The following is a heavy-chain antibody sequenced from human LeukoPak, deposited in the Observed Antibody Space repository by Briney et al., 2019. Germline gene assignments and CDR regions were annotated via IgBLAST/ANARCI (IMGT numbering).Heavy chain of an antibody. CDR3: ARGDYGSSGHRSDY. Sequence: ASVKVSCKASGYTFTGYYMHWVRQAPGQGLEWMGWINPNSGGTNYAQKFQGRVTMTRDTSISTAYMELSRLRSDDTAVYYCARGDYGSSGHRSDYWGQGTLVTVSS. V-gene: IGHV1-2*02. CDR1: GYTFTGYY. D-gene: IGHD3-22*01. CDR2: INPNSGGT. J-gene: IGHJ4*02.